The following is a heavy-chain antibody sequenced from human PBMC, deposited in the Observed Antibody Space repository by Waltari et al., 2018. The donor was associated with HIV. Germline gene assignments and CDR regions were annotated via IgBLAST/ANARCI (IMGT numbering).Heavy chain of an antibody. J-gene: IGHJ6*02. CDR1: RLTFNNYN. D-gene: IGHD3-10*01. CDR2: ISNDGNTR. V-gene: IGHV3-30*03. Sequence: VQLLQSGGGVGQPGGSLRLSCTASRLTFNNYNNFNTTNVHWVRRTAGQGLEWVAVISNDGNTRYTAESVKGRFTVSRDNSKHTVYLEMNNLRIDDTAQYYCARRGLLGLDVWGQGTTVIVSS. CDR3: ARRGLLGLDV.